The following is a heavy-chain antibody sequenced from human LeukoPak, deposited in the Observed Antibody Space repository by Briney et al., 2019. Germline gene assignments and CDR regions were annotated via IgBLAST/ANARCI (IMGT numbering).Heavy chain of an antibody. CDR2: IYHSGYT. CDR1: GFTFSSYW. D-gene: IGHD3-22*01. V-gene: IGHV4-59*08. Sequence: GSLRLSCAASGFTFSSYWMSWVRQAPGKGLERIGYIYHSGYTNYNPSLNGRVSISGDTSRNQLSLRLSSVTAADTAVYYCARLWAGDNSGFDSTSYYHYYMDVWGKGTTVTVSS. CDR3: ARLWAGDNSGFDSTSYYHYYMDV. J-gene: IGHJ6*03.